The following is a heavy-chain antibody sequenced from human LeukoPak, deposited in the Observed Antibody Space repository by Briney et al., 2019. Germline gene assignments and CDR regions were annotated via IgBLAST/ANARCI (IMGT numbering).Heavy chain of an antibody. CDR2: IYYSGST. Sequence: PAETLCLTCTVSGGSISSHYWSWIRQPPGKGLEWIGYIYYSGSTNYNPSLKSRVTISVDTSKNQFSLKLSSVTAADTAVYYCARRLARGGWFDPWGQGTLVTVSS. D-gene: IGHD2-21*01. CDR1: GGSISSHY. V-gene: IGHV4-59*08. J-gene: IGHJ5*02. CDR3: ARRLARGGWFDP.